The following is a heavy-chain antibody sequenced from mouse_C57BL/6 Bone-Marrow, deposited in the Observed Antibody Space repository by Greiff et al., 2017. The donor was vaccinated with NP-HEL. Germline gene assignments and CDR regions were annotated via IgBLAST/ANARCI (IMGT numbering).Heavy chain of an antibody. V-gene: IGHV1-15*01. D-gene: IGHD3-3*01. CDR1: GYTFTDYE. CDR2: IDPETGGT. J-gene: IGHJ2*01. Sequence: QVQLQQSGAELVRPGASVTLSCKASGYTFTDYEMHWVKQTPVHGLEWIGAIDPETGGTAYNQKFKGKAILTADKSSSTAYMELRSLTSEDSAVYYCTRVRWDRGYYFDYWGKGTTLTVSS. CDR3: TRVRWDRGYYFDY.